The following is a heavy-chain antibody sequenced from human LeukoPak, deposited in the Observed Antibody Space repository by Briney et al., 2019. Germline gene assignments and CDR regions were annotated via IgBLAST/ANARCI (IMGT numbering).Heavy chain of an antibody. Sequence: ASVKVSCEASGYTFTGYYMHWVRRAPGQGLEWMGWINPNSGGTNYAQKFQGRVTMTRDTSISTAYMELSRLRSDDTAVYYCARDQESSPVVPAAFNFDYWGQGTLVTVSS. J-gene: IGHJ4*02. CDR1: GYTFTGYY. D-gene: IGHD2-2*01. CDR2: INPNSGGT. V-gene: IGHV1-2*02. CDR3: ARDQESSPVVPAAFNFDY.